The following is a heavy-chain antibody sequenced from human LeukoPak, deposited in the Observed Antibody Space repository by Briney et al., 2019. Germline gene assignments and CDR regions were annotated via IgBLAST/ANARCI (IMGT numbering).Heavy chain of an antibody. Sequence: SETLSLTCAVYGGSFSGYYWSWIRQPPGKGLEWIGEINHSGSTNYNPSLKSRVTISVDTSKNQFSLKLSSVTAADTAVYYCARSRFLTTSNFDYYYYYYMDVWGKGTTVTVSS. V-gene: IGHV4-34*01. D-gene: IGHD4-11*01. J-gene: IGHJ6*03. CDR3: ARSRFLTTSNFDYYYYYYMDV. CDR2: INHSGST. CDR1: GGSFSGYY.